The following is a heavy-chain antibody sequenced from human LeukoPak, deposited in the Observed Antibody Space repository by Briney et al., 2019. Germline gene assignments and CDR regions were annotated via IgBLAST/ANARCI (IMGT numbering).Heavy chain of an antibody. V-gene: IGHV1-18*01. Sequence: GASVKVSCKASGYTFTNYGISWVRQAPGQGLEWMGWISAYNGNTNYGQKIQGRVTMTTDTSTSTVYMELRSLRSDDTAVYYCAREARGDFDYWGQGTLVTVSS. CDR3: AREARGDFDY. CDR1: GYTFTNYG. CDR2: ISAYNGNT. D-gene: IGHD3-10*01. J-gene: IGHJ4*02.